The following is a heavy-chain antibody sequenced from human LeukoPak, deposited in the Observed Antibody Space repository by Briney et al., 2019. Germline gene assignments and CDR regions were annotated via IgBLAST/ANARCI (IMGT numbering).Heavy chain of an antibody. CDR3: ARETQGSGLRAPDY. Sequence: GGSLRLSCAVSGFSFRTYFFPWVRQVPGKGLVWVSRISSDGRGTFYADSVRGRFTISRDNDKNTVSMQMNSLRVEDTAVYSCARETQGSGLRAPDYWGRGALVTVSS. CDR1: GFSFRTYF. J-gene: IGHJ4*02. CDR2: ISSDGRGT. V-gene: IGHV3-74*01. D-gene: IGHD3-16*01.